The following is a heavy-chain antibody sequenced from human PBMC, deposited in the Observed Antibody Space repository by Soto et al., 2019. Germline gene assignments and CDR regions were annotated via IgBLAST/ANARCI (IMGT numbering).Heavy chain of an antibody. CDR3: ARGVQLERHYDAFDI. Sequence: QVQLVESGGGVVQPGRSLRLSCAASGFTFSSYAMHWVRQAPGKGLEWVAVISYDGSNKYYADSVKGRFTISRDNSKNPLYLQMNSLRAEDTAVYYCARGVQLERHYDAFDIWGQGTMVTVSS. D-gene: IGHD1-1*01. CDR1: GFTFSSYA. CDR2: ISYDGSNK. J-gene: IGHJ3*02. V-gene: IGHV3-30-3*01.